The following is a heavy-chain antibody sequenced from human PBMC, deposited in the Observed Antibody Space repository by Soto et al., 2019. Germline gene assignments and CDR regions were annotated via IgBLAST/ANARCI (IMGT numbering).Heavy chain of an antibody. V-gene: IGHV3-66*01. Sequence: EVQLVESGGGLVQPGGSLRLSCAASGFTVSSNYMSWVRQAPGKGLEWVSVIYSGGSTYYADSVKGRFTISRDNSKNTRYLQMNSLRAEDTAVYYCARRDGYNNKYYYAGMDVWGQGTTVTVSS. CDR1: GFTVSSNY. CDR2: IYSGGST. CDR3: ARRDGYNNKYYYAGMDV. J-gene: IGHJ6*02. D-gene: IGHD4-4*01.